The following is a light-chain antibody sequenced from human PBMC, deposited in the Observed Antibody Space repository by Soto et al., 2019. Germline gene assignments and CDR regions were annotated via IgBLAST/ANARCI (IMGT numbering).Light chain of an antibody. Sequence: QSALTQAASVSGSPGQSITISCTGTSSDVGSYNLVSWYQQHPGKAPKLMIYEVSKRPSGVSNRFSGSESGNTASLTISGLQAEDEADYYCCSYAGSSTLYVFGTGTKVTVL. CDR2: EVS. V-gene: IGLV2-23*02. J-gene: IGLJ1*01. CDR3: CSYAGSSTLYV. CDR1: SSDVGSYNL.